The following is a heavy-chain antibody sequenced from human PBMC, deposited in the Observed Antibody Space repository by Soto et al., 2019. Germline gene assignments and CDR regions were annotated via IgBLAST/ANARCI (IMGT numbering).Heavy chain of an antibody. V-gene: IGHV3-73*01. J-gene: IGHJ6*02. CDR1: GFIFSGSA. Sequence: GGSLRLSCAASGFIFSGSAIHWVRQASGKGLEWVGRIRSRANNFATSSAASGKGRFTFSRDDSKNTAYLQMNTLKPEDTAVYYCARGQGAAIGDYYYHGMDVWGQGTTVTVSS. CDR2: IRSRANNFAT. D-gene: IGHD2-2*02. CDR3: ARGQGAAIGDYYYHGMDV.